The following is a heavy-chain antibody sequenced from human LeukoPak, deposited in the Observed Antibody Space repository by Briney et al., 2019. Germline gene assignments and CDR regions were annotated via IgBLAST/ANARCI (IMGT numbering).Heavy chain of an antibody. CDR3: AKMMVRGVPYYGMDV. V-gene: IGHV3-23*01. D-gene: IGHD3-10*01. CDR1: GFTFSNYW. CDR2: LSGGGEIT. J-gene: IGHJ6*02. Sequence: PGGSLRLSCAGSGFTFSNYWVHWVRQAPGKGLEWVSALSGGGEITYYADSVNGRFTISRDNSKSTLYLQMNSLRAEDTAIYYCAKMMVRGVPYYGMDVWGQGTTVTVSS.